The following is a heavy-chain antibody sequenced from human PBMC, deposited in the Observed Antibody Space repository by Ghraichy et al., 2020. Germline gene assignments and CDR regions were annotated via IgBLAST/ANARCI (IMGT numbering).Heavy chain of an antibody. CDR2: VYYSGST. D-gene: IGHD6-6*01. J-gene: IGHJ3*02. CDR3: ATNSSSSVGFDI. Sequence: SQTLSLTCSVSGGSISTLYWSWIRQPPGKPLEWIGHVYYSGSTNYNPSLKSRVTISVDTSRNEFSLRVNSVTVADTAIYYCATNSSSSVGFDIWGQGTKVTISS. CDR1: GGSISTLY. V-gene: IGHV4-59*11.